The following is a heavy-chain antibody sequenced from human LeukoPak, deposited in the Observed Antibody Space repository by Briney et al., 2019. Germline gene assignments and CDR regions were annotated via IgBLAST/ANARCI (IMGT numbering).Heavy chain of an antibody. CDR2: INPKSGGT. V-gene: IGHV1-2*02. D-gene: IGHD6-19*01. CDR1: GYTFTDYY. J-gene: IGHJ5*02. Sequence: ASVKVSCKSSGYTFTDYYIHWVRQAPGQGLGWMGWINPKSGGTHFSQSFQGRVTMTRDTSISTAYMELSRLRSDDTAVYYCARDPKIAVAGRGSRFDPWGQGTLVTVSS. CDR3: ARDPKIAVAGRGSRFDP.